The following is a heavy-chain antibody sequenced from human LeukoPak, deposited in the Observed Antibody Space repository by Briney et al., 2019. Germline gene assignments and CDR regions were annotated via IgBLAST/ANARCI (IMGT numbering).Heavy chain of an antibody. D-gene: IGHD3-10*01. J-gene: IGHJ4*02. CDR3: AKGYYYGSGSYYNGLFDY. CDR1: GFTFSSYA. V-gene: IGHV3-23*01. Sequence: GGSLRLSCAASGFTFSSYAMSWVRQAPGKGLEWVSAISGSGGSTYYADSVKGRFTISRDNSKNTLYLQMNSLRAEDTAVYYCAKGYYYGSGSYYNGLFDYWGQGTLVTVSS. CDR2: ISGSGGST.